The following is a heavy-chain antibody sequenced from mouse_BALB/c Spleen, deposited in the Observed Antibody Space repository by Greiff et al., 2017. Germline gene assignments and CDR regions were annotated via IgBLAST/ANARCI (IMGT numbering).Heavy chain of an antibody. CDR3: ARYAMDY. J-gene: IGHJ4*01. CDR1: GFTFSSYT. V-gene: IGHV5-9*03. Sequence: DVMLVESGGGLVKPGGSLKLSCAASGFTFSSYTMSWVRQTPEKRLEWVATISSGGGNTYYPDSVKGRFTISRDNAKNNLYLQMSSLRSEDTALYYCARYAMDYGGQGTSGAVSS. CDR2: ISSGGGNT.